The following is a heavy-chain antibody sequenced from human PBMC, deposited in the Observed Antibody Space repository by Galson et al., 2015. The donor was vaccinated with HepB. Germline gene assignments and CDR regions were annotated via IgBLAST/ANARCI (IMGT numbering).Heavy chain of an antibody. J-gene: IGHJ4*02. D-gene: IGHD3-16*01. V-gene: IGHV3-7*04. CDR1: GFTFSYFW. CDR2: IKNDGSEE. CDR3: ARVRGFGLAIKGYFDY. Sequence: LRLSCAASGFTFSYFWMGWVRQAPGKGLEWGAKIKNDGSEEYYVDSVKGRVAISRDNAKNSLYLQMNSLRVEDTAVYFCARVRGFGLAIKGYFDYWGQGALVTVSS.